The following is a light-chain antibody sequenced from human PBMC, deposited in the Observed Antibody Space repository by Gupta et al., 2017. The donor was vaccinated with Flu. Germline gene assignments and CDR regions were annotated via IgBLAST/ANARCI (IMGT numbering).Light chain of an antibody. V-gene: IGKV1-39*01. CDR1: QTITNY. J-gene: IGKJ1*01. Sequence: DVEMTQSPSSLSASVGDRITITCRASQTITNYLHWYQQIPGKAPRVLIYAASNLKSGVPSRFSGSGSGTDFTLTISNLQPEDLATYYCQQSANLPWTFGQGTKVEVQ. CDR2: AAS. CDR3: QQSANLPWT.